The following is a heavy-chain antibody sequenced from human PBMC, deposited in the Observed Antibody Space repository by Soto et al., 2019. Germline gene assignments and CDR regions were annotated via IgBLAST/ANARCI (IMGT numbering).Heavy chain of an antibody. J-gene: IGHJ5*02. CDR2: IIPIVETP. D-gene: IGHD3-22*01. CDR1: GGTFNSYD. CDR3: ARLSRPNYYDTSGFFKDNWFDP. V-gene: IGHV1-69*13. Sequence: SVKVSCKASGGTFNSYDINWVRQAPGQGLEWMGGIIPIVETPKYAQKFQGRVTITADESTNTVYMELGSLRSEDTAMYYCARLSRPNYYDTSGFFKDNWFDPWGQGTLVTVSS.